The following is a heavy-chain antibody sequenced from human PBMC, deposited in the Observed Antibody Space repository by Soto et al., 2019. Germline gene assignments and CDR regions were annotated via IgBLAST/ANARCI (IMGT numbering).Heavy chain of an antibody. CDR2: ISGSGGST. CDR3: AKDREPLVATTEMTFDY. D-gene: IGHD5-12*01. V-gene: IGHV3-23*01. CDR1: GFTFSSYA. J-gene: IGHJ4*02. Sequence: GGSLRLSCAASGFTFSSYAMSWVRQAPGKGLEWVSAISGSGGSTYYADSVKGRFTISRDNSKKTLYLQMNGLGAEETAVYYCAKDREPLVATTEMTFDYWGQGTLVTVSS.